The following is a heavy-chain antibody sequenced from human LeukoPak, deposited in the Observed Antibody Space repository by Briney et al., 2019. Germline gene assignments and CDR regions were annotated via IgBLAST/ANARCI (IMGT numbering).Heavy chain of an antibody. V-gene: IGHV3-30*04. Sequence: GRSLTLSCAASGFTFSSYAMHWVRQAPGKGLEWVAVISYDGSNKYYADSVKGRFTISRDNSKNTLYLQMNSLRAEDTAVYYCARAPGDYTDYWGQGTLVTVSS. CDR1: GFTFSSYA. CDR3: ARAPGDYTDY. CDR2: ISYDGSNK. J-gene: IGHJ4*02.